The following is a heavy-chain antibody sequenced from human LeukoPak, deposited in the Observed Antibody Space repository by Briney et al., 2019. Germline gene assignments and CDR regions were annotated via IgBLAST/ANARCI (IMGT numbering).Heavy chain of an antibody. V-gene: IGHV1-2*06. D-gene: IGHD1-26*01. CDR3: ARGGGATTIDY. Sequence: EASVKVSCKASGYTFTGYYMHWVRQAPGQGLEWMGRINPNSGGTNYAQKLLGRVTMTTDTSTSTAYMELRSLRSDDTAVYYCARGGGATTIDYWGQGTLVTVSS. J-gene: IGHJ4*02. CDR1: GYTFTGYY. CDR2: INPNSGGT.